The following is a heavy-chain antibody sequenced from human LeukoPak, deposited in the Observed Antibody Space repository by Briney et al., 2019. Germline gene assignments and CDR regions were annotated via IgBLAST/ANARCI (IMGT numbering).Heavy chain of an antibody. CDR1: GGSFSGYY. CDR3: ARGVSRYYDSSGYYYPFWNY. D-gene: IGHD3-22*01. J-gene: IGHJ4*02. Sequence: SETLSLTCAVYGGSFSGYYWSWIRQPPGKGLEWIGEINHSGSTNYNPSLKSRVTISVDTSKNQFSLKLSSVTAADTAVYYCARGVSRYYDSSGYYYPFWNYWGQGTLVTVSS. CDR2: INHSGST. V-gene: IGHV4-34*01.